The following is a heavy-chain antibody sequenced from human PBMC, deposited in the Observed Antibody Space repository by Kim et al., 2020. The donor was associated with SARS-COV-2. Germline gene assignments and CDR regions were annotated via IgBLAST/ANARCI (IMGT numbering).Heavy chain of an antibody. V-gene: IGHV3-30*18. CDR3: AKGRAYYYYGMDV. CDR2: ISHDGSNK. J-gene: IGHJ6*01. CDR1: GFTFSSYG. Sequence: GGSLRLSCAASGFTFSSYGMHWVRQAPGKGLEWVAVISHDGSNKYYADSVKGRFTISRDNSKNTLYLQMNSLRAEDTAVYYCAKGRAYYYYGMDVWDQGTTVTVSS.